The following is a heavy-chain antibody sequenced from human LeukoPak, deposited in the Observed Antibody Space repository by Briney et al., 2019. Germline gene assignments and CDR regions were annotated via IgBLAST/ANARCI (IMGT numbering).Heavy chain of an antibody. D-gene: IGHD3-10*02. J-gene: IGHJ6*04. V-gene: IGHV3-30*04. CDR3: AELGITMIGGV. Sequence: PGGSLRLSCAASGFNFNVSAIHWVRQPPGKGLQWVAVISYDGSNKYYADSVKGRFTISRDNSKNTLYLQMNSLRAEDTAVYYCAELGITMIGGVWGKGTTVTISS. CDR2: ISYDGSNK. CDR1: GFNFNVSA.